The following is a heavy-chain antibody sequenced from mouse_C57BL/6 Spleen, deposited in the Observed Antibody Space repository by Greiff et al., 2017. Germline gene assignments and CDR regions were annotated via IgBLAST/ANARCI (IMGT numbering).Heavy chain of an antibody. D-gene: IGHD1-1*01. CDR1: GYTFTTYP. Sequence: QVHLQQSGAELVKPGASVQMSCKASGYTFTTYPMEWVKQNPGKGLEWIGNFDPYNGYTKYNAKFKGKATLTVEKSSSTVYLELSRVTSEDSAVYYCARRYGSAIDYWGQGTSVTVSS. J-gene: IGHJ4*01. V-gene: IGHV1-47*01. CDR3: ARRYGSAIDY. CDR2: FDPYNGYT.